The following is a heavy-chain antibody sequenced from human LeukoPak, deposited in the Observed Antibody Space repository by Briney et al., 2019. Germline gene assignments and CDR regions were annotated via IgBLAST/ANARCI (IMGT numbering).Heavy chain of an antibody. Sequence: GGSLRLSCAASGFTFSSNYMSWVRQAPGKGLEWVSVIYSGGSTYYADSVKGRFTISRDNSKNTLYLQMNSLRAEDTAVYYCARELDSSGYSFDYWGQGTLVTVSS. CDR1: GFTFSSNY. CDR3: ARELDSSGYSFDY. V-gene: IGHV3-53*01. D-gene: IGHD3-22*01. CDR2: IYSGGST. J-gene: IGHJ4*02.